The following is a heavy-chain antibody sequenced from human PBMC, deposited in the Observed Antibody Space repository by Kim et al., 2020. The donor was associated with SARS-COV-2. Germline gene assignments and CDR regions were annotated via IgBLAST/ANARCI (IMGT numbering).Heavy chain of an antibody. CDR3: STEQDCSGGSCLPTDY. Sequence: PVKGRFNISRDDTKNTLYRQMNSLKAEDTAVYYCSTEQDCSGGSCLPTDYWGQGTLVTVSS. J-gene: IGHJ4*02. V-gene: IGHV3-15*01. D-gene: IGHD2-15*01.